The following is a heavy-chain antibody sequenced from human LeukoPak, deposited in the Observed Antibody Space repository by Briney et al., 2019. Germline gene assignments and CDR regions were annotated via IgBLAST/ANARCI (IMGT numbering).Heavy chain of an antibody. CDR3: ARRADPIGGRANLLAARQAGFDP. CDR1: GGAFSDHY. V-gene: IGHV4-34*01. CDR2: INHSGST. J-gene: IGHJ5*02. D-gene: IGHD6-6*01. Sequence: SETLSLTCAVYGGAFSDHYWSWIRQPPGKGLEWIGEINHSGSTNYNPSLKSRVTISVDTSKNQFSLKLNSVTAADTAVYYCARRADPIGGRANLLAARQAGFDPWGQGTLVTVSS.